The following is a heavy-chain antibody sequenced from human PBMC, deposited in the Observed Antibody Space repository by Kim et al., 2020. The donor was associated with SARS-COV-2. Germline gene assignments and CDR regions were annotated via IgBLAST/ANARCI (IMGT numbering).Heavy chain of an antibody. D-gene: IGHD5-18*01. CDR2: ISWNSGSI. V-gene: IGHV3-9*01. CDR1: GFTFDDYA. CDR3: AKDTEQLDTAMGHFDY. J-gene: IGHJ4*02. Sequence: GGSLRLSCAASGFTFDDYAMHWVRQAPGKGLEWVSGISWNSGSIGYADSVKGRFTISRDNAKNSLYLQMNSLRAEDTALYYCAKDTEQLDTAMGHFDYWGQGTLVSVSS.